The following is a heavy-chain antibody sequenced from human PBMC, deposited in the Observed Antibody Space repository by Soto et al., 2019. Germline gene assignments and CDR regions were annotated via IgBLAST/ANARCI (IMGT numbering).Heavy chain of an antibody. D-gene: IGHD3-3*02. J-gene: IGHJ4*02. V-gene: IGHV1-46*01. CDR1: GYSFFSYY. CDR2: FLASGGNT. Sequence: ASVKVSCKASGYSFFSYYIHWVRQAPGQGLEWMGRFLASGGNTDYAQRFRGRVSMTRDTSSTNTVSLELTSLTSDDTAVYYCARGGATIFGVIDFWGQGTRVTVSS. CDR3: ARGGATIFGVIDF.